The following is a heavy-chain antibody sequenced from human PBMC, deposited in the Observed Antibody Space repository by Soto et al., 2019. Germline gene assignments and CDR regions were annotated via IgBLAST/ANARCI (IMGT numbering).Heavy chain of an antibody. CDR1: GGSISSSSYY. D-gene: IGHD6-13*01. CDR3: ARHSLGYYYYGMDV. Sequence: SETLSLTCTVSGGSISSSSYYWGWIRQPPGKGLEWIGSIYYSGSTYYNPSLKSRVTISVDTSKNQFSLKLSSVTAADTAVYYCARHSLGYYYYGMDVWGQGTTVTVSS. CDR2: IYYSGST. V-gene: IGHV4-39*01. J-gene: IGHJ6*02.